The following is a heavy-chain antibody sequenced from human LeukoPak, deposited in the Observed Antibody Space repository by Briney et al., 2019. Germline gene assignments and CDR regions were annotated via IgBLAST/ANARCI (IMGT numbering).Heavy chain of an antibody. D-gene: IGHD3-22*01. V-gene: IGHV3-33*01. J-gene: IGHJ4*02. CDR2: IWYDGSNK. CDR3: AREYYDSSGSPYFDY. Sequence: GRSLRLSCAASGFTFSSYGMHWVRQAPGKGLEWVAVIWYDGSNKYYADSVKGRFTISRDNAKNTLYMYIHSLRAEDTAVYYCAREYYDSSGSPYFDYWGQGTLVTVSS. CDR1: GFTFSSYG.